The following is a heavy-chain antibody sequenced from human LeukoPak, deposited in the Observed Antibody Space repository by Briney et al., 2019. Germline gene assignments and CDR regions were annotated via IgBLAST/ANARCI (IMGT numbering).Heavy chain of an antibody. CDR2: IYHGGST. Sequence: SETLSLTCAVSGYSISSGYYWGCLRPPPGKGLEWIGSIYHGGSTYNTPSLKSRITIPVDTSNNQFFLQLTSVTAADTAVYYRARPTCGVVSIFDYWGQGTLVTVSS. V-gene: IGHV4-38-2*01. CDR3: ARPTCGVVSIFDY. CDR1: GYSISSGYY. D-gene: IGHD3-3*01. J-gene: IGHJ4*02.